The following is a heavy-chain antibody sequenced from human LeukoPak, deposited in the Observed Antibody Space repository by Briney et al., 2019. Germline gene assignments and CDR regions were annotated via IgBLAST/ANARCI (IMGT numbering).Heavy chain of an antibody. CDR3: ARRIRYFDL. CDR2: INHSGST. CDR1: GGSFSGYY. D-gene: IGHD2-15*01. J-gene: IGHJ2*01. V-gene: IGHV4-34*01. Sequence: SETLSLTCAVYGGSFSGYYWSWIRQPPGKGLEWIGEINHSGSTNYNPSLKSRVTISVDTSKNQFSLKLSSVTAADTAVYYCARRIRYFDLWGRGTLVTVSS.